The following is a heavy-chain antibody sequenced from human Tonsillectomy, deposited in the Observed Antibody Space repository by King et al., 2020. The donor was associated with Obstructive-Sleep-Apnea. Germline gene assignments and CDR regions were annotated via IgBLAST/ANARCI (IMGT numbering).Heavy chain of an antibody. CDR2: IYYRGNT. V-gene: IGHV4-39*07. CDR3: AKLIPRRRFEGSRLDP. Sequence: QLQESGPGLVKPSETLSLTCIVSGGSISSTNYDWGWVRQPPGKGLEWIGKIYYRGNTDYNPSLKSRVTISVDTSKNQFSLKFSSVTAADTAVYYCAKLIPRRRFEGSRLDPWGQGTLVTVSS. J-gene: IGHJ5*02. D-gene: IGHD2-21*01. CDR1: GGSISSTNYD.